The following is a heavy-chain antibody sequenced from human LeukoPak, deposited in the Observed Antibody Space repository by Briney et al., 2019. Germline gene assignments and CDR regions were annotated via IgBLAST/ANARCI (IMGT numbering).Heavy chain of an antibody. V-gene: IGHV4-4*07. CDR2: IYTSGST. D-gene: IGHD2-2*01. CDR3: ASETSICSSTSCHSSFDY. J-gene: IGHJ4*02. Sequence: PSETLSLTCTVSGGSISGYYWSWIRQSAGKGLEWIGRIYTSGSTNYGPSLKSRATMSVDTSKNQFSLKLSSVTAADTAVYYCASETSICSSTSCHSSFDYWGQGTLVTVSS. CDR1: GGSISGYY.